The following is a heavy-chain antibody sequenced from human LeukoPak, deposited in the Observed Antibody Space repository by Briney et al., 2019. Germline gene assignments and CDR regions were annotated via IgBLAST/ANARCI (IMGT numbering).Heavy chain of an antibody. J-gene: IGHJ4*02. Sequence: GGSLRLSCAASGFTFSTYSMNWVRQAPGKGLEWVSFISSGSSTLYYADSVKGRFTISRDNAKNSLYLQMNSLRDEDTAVYYCAKFLGDAYYDFWSGYYTGNPFDYWGQGTLVTVSS. V-gene: IGHV3-48*02. D-gene: IGHD3-3*01. CDR3: AKFLGDAYYDFWSGYYTGNPFDY. CDR1: GFTFSTYS. CDR2: ISSGSSTL.